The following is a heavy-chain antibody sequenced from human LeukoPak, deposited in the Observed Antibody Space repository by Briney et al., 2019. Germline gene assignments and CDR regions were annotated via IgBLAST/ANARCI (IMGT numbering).Heavy chain of an antibody. D-gene: IGHD1-1*01. V-gene: IGHV3-53*01. CDR3: ARYDNGKDYFDY. CDR2: MYSGGGT. CDR1: GFTVSSSY. Sequence: PGGSLRLSCAASGFTVSSSYMYWVRQAPGKGLEWVSLMYSGGGTSYADSVKGRFTISRDTSKNTLYLQMSSLRAEDTALYYCARYDNGKDYFDYWGQGTLVTVSS. J-gene: IGHJ4*02.